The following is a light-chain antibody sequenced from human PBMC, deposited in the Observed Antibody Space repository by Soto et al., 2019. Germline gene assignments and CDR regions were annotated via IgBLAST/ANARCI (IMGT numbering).Light chain of an antibody. CDR1: QNVVE. Sequence: EIVMTQSPATLSVSPGERATLSCWASQNVVELAWFQHKPGQPPRLLIHSASIRATGIPARFSGSGSGTEFTLTISSLQSEDFAIYYCQQCDRWPWTFGQGTRVEI. J-gene: IGKJ1*01. V-gene: IGKV3-15*01. CDR2: SAS. CDR3: QQCDRWPWT.